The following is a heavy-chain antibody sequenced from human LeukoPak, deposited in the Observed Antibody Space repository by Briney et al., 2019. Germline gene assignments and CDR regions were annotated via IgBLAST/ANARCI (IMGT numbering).Heavy chain of an antibody. D-gene: IGHD5-24*01. CDR2: IYYSGST. V-gene: IGHV4-31*03. J-gene: IGHJ5*02. CDR3: ARVAWGNVIGTITGWFDP. Sequence: SETLSLTCTVSGGSTSSGGYYWSWIRQHPGRGLEWIGSIYYSGSTYYNPSLKSRVTISVDTSKNQFSLKLSSVTAADTAVYYCARVAWGNVIGTITGWFDPWGQGTLVTVSS. CDR1: GGSTSSGGYY.